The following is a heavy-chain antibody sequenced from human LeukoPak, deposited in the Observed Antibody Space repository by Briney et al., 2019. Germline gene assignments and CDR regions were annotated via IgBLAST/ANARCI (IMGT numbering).Heavy chain of an antibody. CDR1: GFSFSNYY. Sequence: QPGGSLRLSCKASGFSFSNYYMNWVRQAPGKGLEWLSHINGRGGIIYYADSVKGRFTISRDNAKNSLYLQMNSLRAEDTAVYYCARFAAGGSYYYYMDVWGKGTTVTVSS. CDR3: ARFAAGGSYYYYMDV. J-gene: IGHJ6*03. D-gene: IGHD6-25*01. CDR2: INGRGGII. V-gene: IGHV3-48*03.